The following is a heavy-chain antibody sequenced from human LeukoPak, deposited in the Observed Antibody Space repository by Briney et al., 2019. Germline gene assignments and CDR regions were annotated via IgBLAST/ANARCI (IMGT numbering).Heavy chain of an antibody. CDR3: ARTLRPLGLGYCSSTSCYDGLDY. Sequence: SVKASCKASGGTFSSYAISWVRQAPGQGLEWMGGIIPIFGTANYAQKFQGRVTITADESTSTAYMELSSLRSEDTAVYYCARTLRPLGLGYCSSTSCYDGLDYWGQGTLVTVSS. V-gene: IGHV1-69*13. J-gene: IGHJ4*02. D-gene: IGHD2-2*01. CDR1: GGTFSSYA. CDR2: IIPIFGTA.